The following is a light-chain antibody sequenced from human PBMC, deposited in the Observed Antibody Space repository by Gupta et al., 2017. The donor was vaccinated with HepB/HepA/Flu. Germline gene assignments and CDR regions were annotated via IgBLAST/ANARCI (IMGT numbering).Light chain of an antibody. CDR3: SSFTFTTTLVI. CDR2: DVS. J-gene: IGLJ2*01. V-gene: IGLV2-14*03. CDR1: SSDFGGYNY. Sequence: QSALTQPASVSGSPGQSLTISCPGPSSDFGGYNYVSWYQQHPGKAPKLLIYDVSNRPSGVSNRFSGSKSGNTASLTISGLRAEDEANYYCSSFTFTTTLVIFGGGTKLTVL.